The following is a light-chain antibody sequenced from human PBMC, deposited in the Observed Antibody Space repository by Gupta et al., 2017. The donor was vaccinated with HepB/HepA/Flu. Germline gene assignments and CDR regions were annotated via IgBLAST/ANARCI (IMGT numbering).Light chain of an antibody. V-gene: IGKV3-15*01. CDR2: GAS. CDR3: QQYSDWLT. J-gene: IGKJ4*01. Sequence: EIVMTQSPATLSVSPWERATLSCRASQSISSNLVWYQQKFGQAPRLLLYGASTRATGVPARFSGSGSGTEFTLTISSLQSEDFAVYYCQQYSDWLTFGGGTKVEIK. CDR1: QSISSN.